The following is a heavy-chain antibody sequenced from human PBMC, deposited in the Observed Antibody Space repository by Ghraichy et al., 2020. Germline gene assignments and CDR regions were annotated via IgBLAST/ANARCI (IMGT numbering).Heavy chain of an antibody. V-gene: IGHV3-48*01. D-gene: IGHD2-2*01. J-gene: IGHJ4*02. CDR3: ARVDCSSTSCSYPTFDY. CDR1: GFTFSSYS. CDR2: ISSSSSTI. Sequence: LSLTCAASGFTFSSYSMNWVRQAPGKGLEWVSYISSSSSTIYYADSVKGRFTISRDNAKNSLYLQMNSLRAEDTAVYYCARVDCSSTSCSYPTFDYWGQGTLVTVSS.